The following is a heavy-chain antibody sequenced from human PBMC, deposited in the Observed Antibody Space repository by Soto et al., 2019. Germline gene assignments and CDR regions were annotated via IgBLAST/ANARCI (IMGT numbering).Heavy chain of an antibody. CDR1: GGSISSGGYY. CDR2: IYYSGST. Sequence: SETLSLTCTVSGGSISSGGYYWSWIRQHPGKDLEWIGYIYYSGSTYYNPSLKSRVTISVDTSKNQFSLKLSSVTAADTAVYYCARDRDSSGYYGDLGYWGQGTLVTVSS. V-gene: IGHV4-31*03. CDR3: ARDRDSSGYYGDLGY. J-gene: IGHJ4*02. D-gene: IGHD3-22*01.